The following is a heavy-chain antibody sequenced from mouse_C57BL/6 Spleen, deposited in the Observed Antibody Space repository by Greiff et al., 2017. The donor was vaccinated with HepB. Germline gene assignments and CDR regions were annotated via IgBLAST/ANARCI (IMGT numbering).Heavy chain of an antibody. J-gene: IGHJ1*03. V-gene: IGHV1-39*01. CDR3: ARRIIYDGYYWYFDV. CDR1: GYSFPDYN. Sequence: VQLQQFGPELVKPGASAKISCKAPGYSFPDYNMNWVKQSNGKSPEWIGVINSNYGTTSYNQKFKGKATLTVDQSTSTAYMQLNSLTSEDSAVYYCARRIIYDGYYWYFDVWGTGTTVTVSS. D-gene: IGHD2-3*01. CDR2: INSNYGTT.